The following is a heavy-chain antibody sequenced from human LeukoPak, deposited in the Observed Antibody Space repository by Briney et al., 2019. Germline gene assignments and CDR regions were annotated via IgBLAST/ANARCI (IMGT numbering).Heavy chain of an antibody. V-gene: IGHV4-34*01. CDR1: GGSFSDYY. D-gene: IGHD3-3*01. Sequence: SETLSLTCAVYGGSFSDYYWSWIRQPPGKGLEWIGEINHSGSTNYNPSLKSRVTISVDTSKNQFSLKLSSVTAADTAVYYCARLTIFAILSTPNYYRLDVWGKGTTVTVSS. CDR2: INHSGST. CDR3: ARLTIFAILSTPNYYRLDV. J-gene: IGHJ6*04.